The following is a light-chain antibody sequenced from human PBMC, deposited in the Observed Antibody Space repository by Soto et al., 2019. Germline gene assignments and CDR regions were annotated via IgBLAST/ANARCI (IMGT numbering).Light chain of an antibody. V-gene: IGKV3-20*01. CDR2: GAS. CDR1: QSVSSSY. CDR3: QQYGCSPLT. J-gene: IGKJ2*01. Sequence: EIVLTQSPGTLSLSPGERATLSCRASQSVSSSYLAWYQQKPGQAPRLLIYGASSRATGIPDRFSGSGSGTDFTLNISRLEPEVLAVYYCQQYGCSPLTFGKGTKLEIK.